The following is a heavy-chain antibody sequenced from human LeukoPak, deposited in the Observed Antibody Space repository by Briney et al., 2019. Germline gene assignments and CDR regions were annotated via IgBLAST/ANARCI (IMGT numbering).Heavy chain of an antibody. Sequence: PGGSLRLSCAASGFTFSSYSMNWVRQAPGKGLEWVSSISSSSSYIYYADSVKGRFTISRDNAKNSLYLQMNSLRAEDTAVYYCARDGVSNYYMDVWGKGTTVTVSS. D-gene: IGHD3-16*01. CDR1: GFTFSSYS. J-gene: IGHJ6*03. V-gene: IGHV3-21*01. CDR3: ARDGVSNYYMDV. CDR2: ISSSSSYI.